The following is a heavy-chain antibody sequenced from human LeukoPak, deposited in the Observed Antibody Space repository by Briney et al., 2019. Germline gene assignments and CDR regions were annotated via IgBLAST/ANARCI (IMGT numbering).Heavy chain of an antibody. D-gene: IGHD1-26*01. Sequence: TGGSLRLSCAASGFTFSNYVLGWVRQAPGKGLQWVSAISGSGGSTYYADSVKGRFTISRDNSGNTLYLQMNSLRAEDTAIYYCKMGDVSPPLVQWGQGTLVTVSS. V-gene: IGHV3-23*01. CDR1: GFTFSNYV. CDR3: KMGDVSPPLVQ. CDR2: ISGSGGST. J-gene: IGHJ4*02.